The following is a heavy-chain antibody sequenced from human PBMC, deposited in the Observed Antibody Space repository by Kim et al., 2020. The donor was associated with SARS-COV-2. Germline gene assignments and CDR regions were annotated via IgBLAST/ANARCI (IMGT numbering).Heavy chain of an antibody. D-gene: IGHD3-16*01. CDR1: GHFFTRDS. J-gene: IGHJ4*02. CDR3: PGGFYFDY. V-gene: IGHV1-3*01. Sequence: ASVKVSCKTSGHFFTRDSIHWVRQAPGQGLEWMGGIDCGNGNTIYSQKFQGRVTFTTDTSASTAYMELSSLRSEDSAVYYCPGGFYFDYWGQGTLVTVSS. CDR2: IDCGNGNT.